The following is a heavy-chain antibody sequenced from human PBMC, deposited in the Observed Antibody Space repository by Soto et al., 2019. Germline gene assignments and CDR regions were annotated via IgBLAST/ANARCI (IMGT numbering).Heavy chain of an antibody. D-gene: IGHD2-8*01. Sequence: PSETLSLTCTVSGGSISSGGYYWSWIRQHPGKGLEWIGYIYYSGSTYYNPSLKSRVTISVDTSKNQFSLKLSSVTAADTAVYYCARILSKWFYFDYWGQGTLVTVYS. CDR2: IYYSGST. CDR1: GGSISSGGYY. CDR3: ARILSKWFYFDY. J-gene: IGHJ4*02. V-gene: IGHV4-31*03.